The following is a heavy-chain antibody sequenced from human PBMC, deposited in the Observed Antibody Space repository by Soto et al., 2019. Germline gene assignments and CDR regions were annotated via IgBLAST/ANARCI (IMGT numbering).Heavy chain of an antibody. CDR2: FSSSAGIM. CDR1: GFTLTSDD. CDR3: ARGRYLGA. D-gene: IGHD3-9*01. V-gene: IGHV3-48*03. Sequence: EVQLGESGGGLVQPGGSLRLSCAGSGFTLTSDDVNWVRQAPGKGLEWVSTFSSSAGIMYYADSVKGRFTISRDNAKNSLHLQMNSLRAEDTAVYYCARGRYLGAWGQGTLVTVSS. J-gene: IGHJ5*02.